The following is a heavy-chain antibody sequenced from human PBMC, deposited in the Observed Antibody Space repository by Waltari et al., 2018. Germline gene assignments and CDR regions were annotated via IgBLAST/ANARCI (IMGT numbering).Heavy chain of an antibody. V-gene: IGHV4-59*01. D-gene: IGHD1-26*01. Sequence: QVQLQESGPGLVKPSETLSLTCTVPGGSISSYYWSWIRQPPGKGLEWIGYIYYSGSTNYNPSLKSRVTISVDTSKNQFSLKLSSVTAADTAVYYCARSEGGGSGDWGQGTLVTVSS. CDR1: GGSISSYY. CDR2: IYYSGST. J-gene: IGHJ4*02. CDR3: ARSEGGGSGD.